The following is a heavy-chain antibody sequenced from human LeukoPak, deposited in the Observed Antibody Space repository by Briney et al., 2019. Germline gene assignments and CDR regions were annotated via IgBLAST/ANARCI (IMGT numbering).Heavy chain of an antibody. CDR1: GGSIRSHY. D-gene: IGHD5-24*01. CDR3: ARAPASYNHKGDHLYYYGLDV. J-gene: IGHJ6*02. V-gene: IGHV4-59*11. CDR2: IYSTGST. Sequence: PSETLSLTCTVSGGSIRSHYWTWIRQPPGKGLEWIGDIYSTGSTNYNPSLKRRVTISVDASNNQFSLTLTSVTAADTAVYHCARAPASYNHKGDHLYYYGLDVWGQGTTVTVSS.